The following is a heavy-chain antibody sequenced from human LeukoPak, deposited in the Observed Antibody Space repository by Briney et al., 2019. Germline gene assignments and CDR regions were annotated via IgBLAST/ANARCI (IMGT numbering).Heavy chain of an antibody. D-gene: IGHD3-10*01. CDR2: MNTNTGNP. CDR3: ARVSAPGSGSYYYYYYGMDV. V-gene: IGHV7-4-1*02. J-gene: IGHJ6*02. CDR1: GYTFTSYA. Sequence: ASVKVSCKAAGYTFTSYAMNWVRQAPGQGLEWMGWMNTNTGNPTYAQGFTGRFVFSLDTSVSTAYLQISSLKAEDTAVYYCARVSAPGSGSYYYYYYGMDVWGQGTTVTVSS.